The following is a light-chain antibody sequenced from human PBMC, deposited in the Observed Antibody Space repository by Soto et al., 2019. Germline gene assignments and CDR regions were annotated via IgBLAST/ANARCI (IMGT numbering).Light chain of an antibody. V-gene: IGKV3D-15*01. CDR3: QQYGSSRIT. Sequence: ELVMTQSPATLSVSPGERATLSCRASQSVSSNLAWYQQKPGQAPRLLIYGASNRATGIPARFSGSGSGTDFTLTISRLEPEDFAVYYCQQYGSSRITFGQGTRLEI. CDR1: QSVSSN. CDR2: GAS. J-gene: IGKJ5*01.